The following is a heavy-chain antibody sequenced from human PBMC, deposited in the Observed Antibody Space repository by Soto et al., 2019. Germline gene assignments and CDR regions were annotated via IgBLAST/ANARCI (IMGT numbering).Heavy chain of an antibody. CDR1: GFTFSSYG. CDR3: AKDHDAGFVVVPAAPLGY. D-gene: IGHD2-2*01. J-gene: IGHJ4*02. CDR2: ISYDGSNK. Sequence: GGSLRLSCAASGFTFSSYGMHWVRQAPGKGLEWVAVISYDGSNKYYADSVKGRFTISRDNSKNKLYLQMNSLRAEDTAVYYCAKDHDAGFVVVPAAPLGYWGQGTLVTVSS. V-gene: IGHV3-30*18.